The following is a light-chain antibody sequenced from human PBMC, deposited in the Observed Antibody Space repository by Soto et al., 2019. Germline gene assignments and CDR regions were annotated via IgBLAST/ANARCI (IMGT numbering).Light chain of an antibody. J-gene: IGKJ1*01. CDR3: QQYNSYRVT. V-gene: IGKV1-5*01. CDR2: DAS. CDR1: QSISSW. Sequence: DIQMTQSPSTLSASVGDRVTITCRASQSISSWLAWYQQKPGKAPKLLIYDASSLESGVPSRFSDSGSGTEFTLTISSLQPDDFATYYCQQYNSYRVTFGQGTKVEIK.